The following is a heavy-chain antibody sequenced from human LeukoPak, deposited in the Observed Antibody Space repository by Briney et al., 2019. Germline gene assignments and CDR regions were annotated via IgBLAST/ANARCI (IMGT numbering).Heavy chain of an antibody. CDR2: INSDGSTS. D-gene: IGHD3-10*01. V-gene: IGHV3-74*01. CDR3: ARVATGSYDWFDP. CDR1: GFTLNGYW. Sequence: GGSLRLSCAAPGFTLNGYWMHWVRQAPGKGLVWVSRINSDGSTSSYADSVKGRFTISRDNSKNTLYLQMNSLRAEDTAVYFCARVATGSYDWFDPWGQGTLVTVSS. J-gene: IGHJ5*02.